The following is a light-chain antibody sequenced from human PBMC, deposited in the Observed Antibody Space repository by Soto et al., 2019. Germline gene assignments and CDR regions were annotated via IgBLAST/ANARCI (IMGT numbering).Light chain of an antibody. CDR3: AAWDDSLNGVV. Sequence: QSVLTQPPSAPGTPGQRVTISCSGSSSNIGSHTVHWYQQLPGAAPKLLIYSNNQRPSGVPDRFSGSKSGTSASLAISGLQSEDEADYYCAAWDDSLNGVVFGGGTQLTVL. V-gene: IGLV1-44*01. J-gene: IGLJ2*01. CDR1: SSNIGSHT. CDR2: SNN.